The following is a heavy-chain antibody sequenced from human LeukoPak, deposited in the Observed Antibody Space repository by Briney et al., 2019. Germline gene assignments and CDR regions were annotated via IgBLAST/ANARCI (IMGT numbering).Heavy chain of an antibody. J-gene: IGHJ4*02. CDR3: ATGGRYYDSSGYYPDY. D-gene: IGHD3-22*01. CDR2: ISWNSGSI. CDR1: GFIVSSNY. Sequence: PGGSLRLSCAASGFIVSSNYMSWVRQAPGKGLEWVSGISWNSGSIGYADSVKGRFTISRDNAKNSLYLQMNSLRAEDTALYYCATGGRYYDSSGYYPDYWGQGTLVTVSS. V-gene: IGHV3-9*01.